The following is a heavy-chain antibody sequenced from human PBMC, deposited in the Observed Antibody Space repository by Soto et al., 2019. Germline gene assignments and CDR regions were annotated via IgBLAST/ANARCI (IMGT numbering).Heavy chain of an antibody. CDR2: MNSDGSTT. CDR1: GFTFANHW. J-gene: IGHJ5*01. Sequence: GGCLRLSCAVSGFTFANHWMHWVRQAPGKGLEWVSRMNSDGSTTDYADSVKGRFTVSRDNAKNTLYLQMNSLRAEDTAVYYCATAELDSCGQGTLVTVSS. V-gene: IGHV3-74*01. CDR3: ATAELDS.